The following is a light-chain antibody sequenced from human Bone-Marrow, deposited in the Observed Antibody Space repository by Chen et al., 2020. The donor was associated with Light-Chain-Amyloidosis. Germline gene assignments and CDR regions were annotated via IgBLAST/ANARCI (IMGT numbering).Light chain of an antibody. J-gene: IGKJ1*01. CDR2: AAS. Sequence: DIQMTQSPSSRSASVGDRVTITCRASQSISSDLNWYQQKPGKAPKLLIYAASSMQSGVPSRFSGSGSGTDFTRTISSLQPEDFATYYCQQSYSTPRTFGQGTKVEIK. V-gene: IGKV1-39*01. CDR1: QSISSD. CDR3: QQSYSTPRT.